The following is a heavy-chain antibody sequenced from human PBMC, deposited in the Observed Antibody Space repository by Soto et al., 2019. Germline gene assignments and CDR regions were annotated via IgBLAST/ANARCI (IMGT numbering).Heavy chain of an antibody. CDR1: GFTVSSNY. V-gene: IGHV3-53*02. J-gene: IGHJ4*02. CDR3: GGGGDRGPFDY. CDR2: IYSGGST. Sequence: EVQLVETGGGLIQPGGSLRLSCAASGFTVSSNYMSWVRQAPGKGLEWVSVIYSGGSTYYADSVKDRFTISRDNSKNTVYFQMNRLGAEDRAGYYWGGGGDRGPFDYWGQGTLVTVPP. D-gene: IGHD2-21*01.